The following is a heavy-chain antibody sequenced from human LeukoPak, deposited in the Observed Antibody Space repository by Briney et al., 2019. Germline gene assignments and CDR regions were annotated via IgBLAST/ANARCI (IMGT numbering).Heavy chain of an antibody. CDR3: ARDYMWAIDI. CDR1: EFTFSSYS. Sequence: PGGSLRLSCAASEFTFSSYSLNWVRQAPGKGLEWISYISSDGGAIYYADSVKGRFTISRDNARNSLYLQMNSLRAEDTAVYYCARDYMWAIDIWGQGTMVTVSS. D-gene: IGHD2-21*01. V-gene: IGHV3-48*01. J-gene: IGHJ3*02. CDR2: ISSDGGAI.